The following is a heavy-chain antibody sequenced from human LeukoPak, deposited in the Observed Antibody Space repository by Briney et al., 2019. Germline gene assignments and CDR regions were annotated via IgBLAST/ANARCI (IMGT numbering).Heavy chain of an antibody. CDR1: GFTFSSYA. CDR2: IYSDNT. V-gene: IGHV3-53*01. CDR3: ARRAGAYSHPYDY. J-gene: IGHJ4*02. Sequence: GGSLRLSCASSGFTFSSYAMSWVRQAPGKGLEWVSFIYSDNTHYSDSVKGRFTISRDNSKNTLYLQMNSLRAEDTAVYYCARRAGAYSHPYDYWGQGTLVTVSS. D-gene: IGHD4/OR15-4a*01.